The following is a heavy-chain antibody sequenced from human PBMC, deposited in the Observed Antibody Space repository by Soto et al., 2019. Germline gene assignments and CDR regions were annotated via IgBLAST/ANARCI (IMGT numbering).Heavy chain of an antibody. CDR2: ISGSGGST. J-gene: IGHJ4*02. V-gene: IGHV3-23*01. CDR1: GFTFSSYA. Sequence: GGSLRLSCAASGFTFSSYAMSWVRQAPGKGLEWVSAISGSGGSTYYADSVKGRFTISRDNSKNTLYLQMNSLRAEDTAVYYCAKVGRVLLWFGELTLDYWGKGTLVT. D-gene: IGHD3-10*01. CDR3: AKVGRVLLWFGELTLDY.